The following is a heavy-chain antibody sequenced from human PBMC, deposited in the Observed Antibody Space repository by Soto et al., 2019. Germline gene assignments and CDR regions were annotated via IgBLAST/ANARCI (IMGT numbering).Heavy chain of an antibody. CDR1: GFTFSSYG. D-gene: IGHD4-17*01. CDR2: VSYDGSNK. J-gene: IGHJ4*02. V-gene: IGHV3-30*03. Sequence: TGGSLRLSCAASGFTFSSYGMHWVRQAPGKGLEWVAVVSYDGSNKYYADSVKGRFTISRDNSKNTLYLQMNSLRAEDTAVYYCGGSGTTVKDFDYWGQGTLVTVSS. CDR3: GGSGTTVKDFDY.